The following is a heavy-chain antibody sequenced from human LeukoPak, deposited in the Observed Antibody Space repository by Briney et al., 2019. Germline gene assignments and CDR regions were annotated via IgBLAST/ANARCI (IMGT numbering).Heavy chain of an antibody. Sequence: SSETLSLTCTVSGGSISSGSYYWSWIRQPAGKGLEWIGRIYTSGSTNYNPSLKSRVTISVDTSKNRFSLKLSSVTAADTAVYYCARSYAVTLYYFDYWGQGTLVTVSS. V-gene: IGHV4-61*02. CDR3: ARSYAVTLYYFDY. CDR2: IYTSGST. CDR1: GGSISSGSYY. D-gene: IGHD4-11*01. J-gene: IGHJ4*02.